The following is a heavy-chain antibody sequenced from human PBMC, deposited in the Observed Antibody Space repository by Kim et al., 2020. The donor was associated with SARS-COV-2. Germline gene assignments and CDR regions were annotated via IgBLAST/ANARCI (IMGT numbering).Heavy chain of an antibody. J-gene: IGHJ6*02. CDR2: ITRDGSST. CDR3: ATSTMFFGVVITGMDV. CDR1: GFTFSSYW. V-gene: IGHV3-74*01. Sequence: GGSLRLSCAASGFTFSSYWMHWVRQAPGKGLVWVSRITRDGSSTIYADSVKGRFTISRDNAKNTLYLQMNSLRAEDTAVYYCATSTMFFGVVITGMDVWGQGTKVTVSS. D-gene: IGHD3-3*01.